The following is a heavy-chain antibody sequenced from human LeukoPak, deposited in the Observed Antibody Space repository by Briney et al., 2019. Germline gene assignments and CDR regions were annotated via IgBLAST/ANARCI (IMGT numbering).Heavy chain of an antibody. CDR2: ISYDGSNK. CDR3: ARDDNPLYYFDY. D-gene: IGHD1-1*01. J-gene: IGHJ4*02. CDR1: GFTFSRYA. Sequence: GGSLRLSCAASGFTFSRYAMHWVRQAPGKGLEWVAVISYDGSNKYYADSVKGRFTISRDNSKNTLYLQMNSLRAEDTAVYYCARDDNPLYYFDYWGQGTLVTVSS. V-gene: IGHV3-30-3*01.